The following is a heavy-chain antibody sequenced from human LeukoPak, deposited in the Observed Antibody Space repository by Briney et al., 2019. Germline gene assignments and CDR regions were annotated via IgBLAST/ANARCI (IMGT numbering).Heavy chain of an antibody. CDR1: GGTFSSYA. CDR2: IIPIFGTA. CDR3: ARGTPLPAAITYYYYGMDV. Sequence: ASVKVSCKASGGTFSSYAISWVRQAPGQGLEWMGGIIPIFGTANHAQKFQGRVTITAVESTSTAYMELSSLRSEDTAVYYCARGTPLPAAITYYYYGMDVWGQGTTVTVSS. V-gene: IGHV1-69*13. D-gene: IGHD2-2*02. J-gene: IGHJ6*02.